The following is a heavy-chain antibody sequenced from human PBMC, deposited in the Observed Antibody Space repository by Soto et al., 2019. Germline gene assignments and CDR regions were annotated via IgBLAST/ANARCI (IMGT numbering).Heavy chain of an antibody. CDR2: ISGSGGST. CDR3: AKGSWYYYNTLMRPNWFDP. D-gene: IGHD6-13*01. Sequence: EVQLLESGGGLVQPGGSLRLSCAASGFTFSSYAMSWVRQAPGKGLEWVSAISGSGGSTYYADSVKGRFTISRDNSKNTLYLQMNSLRAEDTAVYYCAKGSWYYYNTLMRPNWFDPWGQGTLVTVSS. CDR1: GFTFSSYA. V-gene: IGHV3-23*01. J-gene: IGHJ5*02.